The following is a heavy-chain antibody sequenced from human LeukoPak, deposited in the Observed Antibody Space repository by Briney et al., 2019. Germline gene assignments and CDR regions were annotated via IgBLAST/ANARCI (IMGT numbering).Heavy chain of an antibody. CDR1: GYTFSGYW. CDR2: IDPNVDDR. CDR3: ARDAAVVGQGSEY. Sequence: GASVKVSCKASGYTFSGYWIHWVRQAPGQGLEWMGRIDPNVDDRKYAQKFQGRVTMTRDTSTNTAYMELGSLRSDDTAMYYCARDAAVVGQGSEYWGQGTLVTVSS. J-gene: IGHJ4*02. D-gene: IGHD6-19*01. V-gene: IGHV1-2*06.